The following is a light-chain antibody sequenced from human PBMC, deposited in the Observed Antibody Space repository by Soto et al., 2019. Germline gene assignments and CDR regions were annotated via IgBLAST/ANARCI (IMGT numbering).Light chain of an antibody. CDR1: SSDVVNDLL. CDR2: EGT. CDR3: CSYAGSSTSVV. J-gene: IGLJ2*01. V-gene: IGLV2-23*01. Sequence: QSVLTQPASVSGSPGQSITISCTGTSSDVVNDLLVSWYQQQPGKAPKLMIYEGTKRPAGVSDRFSGSKSGNTASLTISGLQAEDEADYYCCSYAGSSTSVVFGGGTKVTVL.